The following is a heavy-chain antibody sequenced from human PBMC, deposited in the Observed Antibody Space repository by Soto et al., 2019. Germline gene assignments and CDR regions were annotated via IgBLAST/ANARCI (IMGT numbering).Heavy chain of an antibody. CDR3: GMGSYRCSSRFDY. CDR1: GFTFSNNG. Sequence: QVQLVESGGGVVQPGRSLRLSCVASGFTFSNNGIHWVRQAPGKGLEWVAVISSDGSKKYYADSVKGRFTISRDNSKNTLYLERNRLGAGGTAVDYCGMGSYRCSSRFDYWGQGTLVTVSS. V-gene: IGHV3-30*03. D-gene: IGHD2-15*01. CDR2: ISSDGSKK. J-gene: IGHJ4*02.